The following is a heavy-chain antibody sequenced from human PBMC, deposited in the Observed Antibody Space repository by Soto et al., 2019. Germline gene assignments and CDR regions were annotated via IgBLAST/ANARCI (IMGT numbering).Heavy chain of an antibody. J-gene: IGHJ4*02. CDR2: IIAIFGTA. D-gene: IGHD3-10*01. CDR1: GGTFSSYA. CDR3: ASRSAPSGTPDY. Sequence: QVQLVQAGAEMKKPGSSVKVSCKASGGTFSSYAISWVRQAPGQGLEWMGGIIAIFGTANYAQKFQGRVTITADESTSTDYMELSSLRSEDPAVCYCASRSAPSGTPDYWGQGTLVPVFS. V-gene: IGHV1-69*01.